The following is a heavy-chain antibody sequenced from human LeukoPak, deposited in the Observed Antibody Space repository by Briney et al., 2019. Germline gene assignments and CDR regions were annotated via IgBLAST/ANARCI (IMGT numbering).Heavy chain of an antibody. CDR1: GFTFSSYW. J-gene: IGHJ4*02. CDR3: ARDLNYDILTGYSQYYFDY. CDR2: IKQDGSEK. D-gene: IGHD3-9*01. V-gene: IGHV3-7*01. Sequence: GGSLRLSCAASGFTFSSYWMSWVRQAPGQGLEWVANIKQDGSEKYYVDSVKGRFTISRDNAKNSLYLQMNSLRAEDTAVYYCARDLNYDILTGYSQYYFDYWGQGTLVTVSS.